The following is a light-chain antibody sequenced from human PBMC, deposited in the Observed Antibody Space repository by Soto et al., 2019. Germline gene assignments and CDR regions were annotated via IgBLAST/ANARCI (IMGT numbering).Light chain of an antibody. V-gene: IGKV3-15*01. CDR1: QSVSSN. CDR3: QQYNNWPPIT. CDR2: GAA. J-gene: IGKJ5*01. Sequence: EIVLTQSPATLSVSPGERATLPCSASQSVSSNLAWYQQKPGQAPRLLIYGAATKATGLPARFSGSGSGTEFTLTISSLQSEDFAVYYCQQYNNWPPITFGQGTRLEIK.